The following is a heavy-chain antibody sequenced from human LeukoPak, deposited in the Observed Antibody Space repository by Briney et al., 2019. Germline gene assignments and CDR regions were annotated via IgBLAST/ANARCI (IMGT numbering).Heavy chain of an antibody. D-gene: IGHD2-2*01. V-gene: IGHV1-69*05. Sequence: ASVKVSCKASGGTFSSYAISWVRQAPGQGLEWMGGIIPIFGTANYAQKFQGRVTITTDGSTSTAYMELSSLRSEDTAVYYCASFSCSSTSCYENWFDPWGQGTLVTVSS. J-gene: IGHJ5*02. CDR1: GGTFSSYA. CDR3: ASFSCSSTSCYENWFDP. CDR2: IIPIFGTA.